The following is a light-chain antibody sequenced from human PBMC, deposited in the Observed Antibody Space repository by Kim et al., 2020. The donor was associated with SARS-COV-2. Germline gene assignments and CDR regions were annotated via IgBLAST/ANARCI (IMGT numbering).Light chain of an antibody. CDR1: SLRRYD. J-gene: IGLJ2*01. CDR3: NSRDSNDNVV. Sequence: VALGRTARITGQGDSLRRYDATWYQPKPGQAPILVIYGKNNRPSGIPDRFSGSSSGNTASLTITGTQAGDEADYYCNSRDSNDNVVCGGGTQLTVL. CDR2: GKN. V-gene: IGLV3-19*01.